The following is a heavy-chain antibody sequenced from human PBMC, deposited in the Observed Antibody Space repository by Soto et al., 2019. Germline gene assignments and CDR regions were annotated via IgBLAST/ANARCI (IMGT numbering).Heavy chain of an antibody. J-gene: IGHJ4*02. V-gene: IGHV3-21*01. D-gene: IGHD3-10*01. CDR3: ASLSRFYADY. CDR2: ISSSSSYI. Sequence: PSGSMRLSCAASGFTFSTYSMNWVRQAPGKRLEWVSSISSSSSYIYYADSVKGRFTISRDNAKNSLYLQMNSLRAEDTAVYYCASLSRFYADYWGQGTLVTVSS. CDR1: GFTFSTYS.